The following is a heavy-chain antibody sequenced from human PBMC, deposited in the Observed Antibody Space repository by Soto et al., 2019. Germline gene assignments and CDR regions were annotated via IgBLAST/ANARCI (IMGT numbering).Heavy chain of an antibody. V-gene: IGHV3-53*01. CDR3: ARGMGEVAAHSVDY. CDR2: IFSGGST. Sequence: GGSLRLSCAASGFIVSSHYVSWVRQAPGKGLEWVSVIFSGGSTYDADSVKGRFTISRDNSKNTVYLQMNNLRAEDTDVYYCARGMGEVAAHSVDYWGQGTLVTVSS. D-gene: IGHD6-19*01. CDR1: GFIVSSHY. J-gene: IGHJ4*02.